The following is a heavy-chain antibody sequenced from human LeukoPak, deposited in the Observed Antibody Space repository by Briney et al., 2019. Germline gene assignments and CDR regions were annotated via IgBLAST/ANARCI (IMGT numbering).Heavy chain of an antibody. V-gene: IGHV3-23*01. CDR3: AKEERNVEVAGSYFDY. CDR2: ISCSGGST. Sequence: GGSLRLSCAASGFTFSSYAMSWVRQAPGKGLEWVSAISCSGGSTYYADSVKGRCTISRDNSKTTLYLQMNRLRAEDKAVYYCAKEERNVEVAGSYFDYWGQGTLVTVSS. CDR1: GFTFSSYA. D-gene: IGHD2-15*01. J-gene: IGHJ4*02.